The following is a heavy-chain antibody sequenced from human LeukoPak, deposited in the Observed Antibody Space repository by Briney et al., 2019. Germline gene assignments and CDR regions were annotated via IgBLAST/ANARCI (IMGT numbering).Heavy chain of an antibody. D-gene: IGHD4-17*01. J-gene: IGHJ4*02. V-gene: IGHV1-69*04. CDR2: IIPILGIA. Sequence: GASVTVSCKASGGTFSSYAISWVRQAPGQGLEWMGRIIPILGIANYAQKFQGRVTITADKSTSTAYMELSSLRSEDTAVHYCASIDGGHFDYWGQGTLVTVSS. CDR1: GGTFSSYA. CDR3: ASIDGGHFDY.